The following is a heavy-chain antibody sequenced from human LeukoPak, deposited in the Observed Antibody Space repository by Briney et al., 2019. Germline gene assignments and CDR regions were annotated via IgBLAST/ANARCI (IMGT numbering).Heavy chain of an antibody. Sequence: AGSLTLSCADSGFSFSSYSMRWVRQAAGKELEWVLFINSSSSYIYYANSVKGRFTISTDNAKNSLYLQMNSLRAEGSSVYSFARGASEYDYDSSGSELGHWGQGTLVTVSS. CDR1: GFSFSSYS. J-gene: IGHJ1*01. V-gene: IGHV3-21*01. D-gene: IGHD3-22*01. CDR2: INSSSSYI. CDR3: ARGASEYDYDSSGSELGH.